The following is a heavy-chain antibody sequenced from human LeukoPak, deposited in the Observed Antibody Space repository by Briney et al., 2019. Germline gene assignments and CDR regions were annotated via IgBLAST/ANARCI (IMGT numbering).Heavy chain of an antibody. Sequence: GGSLRLSCAASGFTFSSHSMNWVGQARGRGVDGVSSISSSSSYIYYADSVKGRFTISRENAKKSLYLQMNSLRAEDTAVYYCARDVVEEQLVEFDYWGQGTLVTVSS. CDR1: GFTFSSHS. CDR2: ISSSSSYI. CDR3: ARDVVEEQLVEFDY. J-gene: IGHJ4*02. V-gene: IGHV3-21*01. D-gene: IGHD6-6*01.